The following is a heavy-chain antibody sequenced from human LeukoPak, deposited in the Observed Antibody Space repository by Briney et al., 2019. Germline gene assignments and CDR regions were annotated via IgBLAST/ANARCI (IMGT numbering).Heavy chain of an antibody. D-gene: IGHD2-2*01. J-gene: IGHJ4*02. V-gene: IGHV1-3*01. CDR3: ARAFVVVPAAMPY. CDR2: INAGNGNT. CDR1: GYTFTSYA. Sequence: ASVKVSCKASGYTFTSYAMHWVRQAPGQRLEWXXWINAGNGNTKYSQKFQGRVTITRDTSASTAYMELSSLRSEDTAVYYCARAFVVVPAAMPYWGQGTLVTVSS.